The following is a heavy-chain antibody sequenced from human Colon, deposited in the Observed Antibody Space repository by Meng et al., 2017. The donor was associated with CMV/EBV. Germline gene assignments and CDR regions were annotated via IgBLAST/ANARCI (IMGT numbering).Heavy chain of an antibody. Sequence: GSLRLSCTVSGGSVSSDVFYWGWTRQPPGRGLEWFGSLYYTGSAYYNASLKSRLTISLDTSKNQLSLNLTSVTAADTAVYYCARGIAVVPAAVRGPQPNYFDPWGQGALVTVSS. CDR3: ARGIAVVPAAVRGPQPNYFDP. V-gene: IGHV4-39*07. J-gene: IGHJ5*02. CDR1: GGSVSSDVFY. D-gene: IGHD2-2*02. CDR2: LYYTGSA.